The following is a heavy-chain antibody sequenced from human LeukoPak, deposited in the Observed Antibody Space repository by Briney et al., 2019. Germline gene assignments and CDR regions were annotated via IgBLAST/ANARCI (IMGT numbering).Heavy chain of an antibody. D-gene: IGHD6-13*01. CDR3: AKSPSSWKFDD. J-gene: IGHJ4*02. V-gene: IGHV3-30*02. Sequence: GGSLRLSCVASGFTFSNYDMHWVRQAPGKGLEWVAFIRYHGSDKYYADSVKGRFTISRDNSENTLYLQMNSLRVEDTAVYYCAKSPSSWKFDDWGQGTLVTVSS. CDR2: IRYHGSDK. CDR1: GFTFSNYD.